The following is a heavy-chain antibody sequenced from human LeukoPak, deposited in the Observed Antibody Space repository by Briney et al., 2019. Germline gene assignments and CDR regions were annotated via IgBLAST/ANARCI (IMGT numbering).Heavy chain of an antibody. V-gene: IGHV3-9*01. CDR2: ISWNSGSI. D-gene: IGHD1-7*01. J-gene: IGHJ4*02. Sequence: GGSLRLSCAASGFTFDDYAMHWVRQAPGKGLEWVSGISWNSGSIGYADSVKGRFTISRDNAKNSLYLQTNSLRAEDTALYYCAKSALITGTIGHFDYWGQGTLVTVSS. CDR1: GFTFDDYA. CDR3: AKSALITGTIGHFDY.